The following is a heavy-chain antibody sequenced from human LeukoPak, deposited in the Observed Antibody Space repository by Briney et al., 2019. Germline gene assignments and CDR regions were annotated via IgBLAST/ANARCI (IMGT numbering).Heavy chain of an antibody. CDR1: DDSISTYY. Sequence: SETLSLTCSVSDDSISTYYWSWLRQPQGKGPEWMGFVYSTGHTNYNPSLKSRVTMSLDTSKKQVSLELNSVTAADTAVYYCARTYYYGSGSYYNPFDYWGQGTLVTVSS. V-gene: IGHV4-4*08. D-gene: IGHD3-10*01. CDR2: VYSTGHT. J-gene: IGHJ4*02. CDR3: ARTYYYGSGSYYNPFDY.